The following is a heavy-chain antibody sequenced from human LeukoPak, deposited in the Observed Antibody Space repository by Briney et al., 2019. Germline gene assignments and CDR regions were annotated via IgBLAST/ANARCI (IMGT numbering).Heavy chain of an antibody. CDR1: GGSISSGGYY. Sequence: PSEPLSLTCTVSGGSISSGGYYWSWIRQHPGKGLEWIGYIYYSGSTYYNPSLKSRVTISVDTSKNQFSLKLSSVTAADTAVYYCARDGAADYFDYWGQGTLVTVSS. D-gene: IGHD6-13*01. J-gene: IGHJ4*02. V-gene: IGHV4-31*03. CDR2: IYYSGST. CDR3: ARDGAADYFDY.